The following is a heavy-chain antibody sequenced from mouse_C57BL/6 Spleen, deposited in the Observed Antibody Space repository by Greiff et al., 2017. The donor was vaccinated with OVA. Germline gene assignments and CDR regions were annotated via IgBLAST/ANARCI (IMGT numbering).Heavy chain of an antibody. CDR1: GYAFSSSW. Sequence: QVQLQQSGPELVKPGASVKISCKASGYAFSSSWMNWVKQRPGKGLEWIGRIYPGDGDTNYNGKLKGKATLTAEQSSSTAYMQLSSLTSEDSAVYFCGGPRDYDGDYAMDYWGQGTSVTVSS. CDR2: IYPGDGDT. CDR3: GGPRDYDGDYAMDY. D-gene: IGHD2-4*01. J-gene: IGHJ4*01. V-gene: IGHV1-82*01.